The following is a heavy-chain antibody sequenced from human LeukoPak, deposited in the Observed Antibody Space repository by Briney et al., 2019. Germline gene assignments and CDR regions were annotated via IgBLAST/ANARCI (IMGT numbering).Heavy chain of an antibody. D-gene: IGHD1-26*01. V-gene: IGHV4-39*01. Sequence: SETLSLTCTVSGGSISSSDYYWGWIRQPPGKGLEWIGTIYYSGSTYYNPSLKSRLTISVDTSKNQFSLKLSPVTAADTAVYYCARHLMVGSTASDYRGQGTLVTVSS. CDR3: ARHLMVGSTASDY. J-gene: IGHJ4*02. CDR1: GGSISSSDYY. CDR2: IYYSGST.